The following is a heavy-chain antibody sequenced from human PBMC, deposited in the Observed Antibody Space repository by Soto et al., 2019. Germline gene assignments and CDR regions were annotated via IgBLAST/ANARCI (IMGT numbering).Heavy chain of an antibody. D-gene: IGHD2-15*01. J-gene: IGHJ4*02. Sequence: GSLRLSCAASGLTFSSYAMSWVRQAPGKGLEWVSAISGSGGSTYYADSVKGRFTISRDNSKNTLYLQMNSLRAEDTAVYYCAKDAGYCSGGSCTGFDYWGQGTLVTVSS. CDR2: ISGSGGST. V-gene: IGHV3-23*01. CDR1: GLTFSSYA. CDR3: AKDAGYCSGGSCTGFDY.